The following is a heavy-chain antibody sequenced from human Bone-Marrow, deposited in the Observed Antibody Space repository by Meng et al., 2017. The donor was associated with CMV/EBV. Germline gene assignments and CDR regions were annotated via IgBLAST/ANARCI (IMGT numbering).Heavy chain of an antibody. V-gene: IGHV3-74*01. D-gene: IGHD6-13*01. CDR1: GFTFSSYW. CDR2: INSDGSST. J-gene: IGHJ4*02. Sequence: GESLKISCAASGFTFSSYWMHWVRQAPGKGLVWVSRINSDGSSTSYADSVKGRFTISRDNAKNSLYLQMNSLRAEDTALYYCAKGRYSSLYYFDYWGQGTLVTVSS. CDR3: AKGRYSSLYYFDY.